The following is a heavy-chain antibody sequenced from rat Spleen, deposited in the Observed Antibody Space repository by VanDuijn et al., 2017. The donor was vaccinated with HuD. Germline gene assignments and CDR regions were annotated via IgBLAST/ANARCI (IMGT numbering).Heavy chain of an antibody. CDR3: VHLPGYKGF. CDR2: IWGDGST. J-gene: IGHJ2*01. Sequence: QVQLKESGPGLVQPSETLSLTCTVSGFSLTSYHVSWVRQPPGKGLEWMGGIWGDGSTNYNSALKSRLSISRDTSKSQVFLRMNSVQTEDTAIYFCVHLPGYKGFWGQGVMVTVSS. CDR1: GFSLTSYH. D-gene: IGHD1-4*01. V-gene: IGHV2-15*01.